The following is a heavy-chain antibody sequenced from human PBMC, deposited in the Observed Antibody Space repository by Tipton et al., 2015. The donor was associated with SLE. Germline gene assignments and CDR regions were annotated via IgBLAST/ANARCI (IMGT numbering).Heavy chain of an antibody. CDR2: ISSSGSTI. Sequence: SLRLSCAASGFTFSSYEMNWVRQAPGKGLEWVSYISSSGSTIYYADSVKGRFTISRDNAKNSLYLQMNSLRAEDTAVYYCARVGTYYYDSSGYYYGGAFDYWGQGTLVTVSS. J-gene: IGHJ4*02. V-gene: IGHV3-48*03. CDR3: ARVGTYYYDSSGYYYGGAFDY. CDR1: GFTFSSYE. D-gene: IGHD3-22*01.